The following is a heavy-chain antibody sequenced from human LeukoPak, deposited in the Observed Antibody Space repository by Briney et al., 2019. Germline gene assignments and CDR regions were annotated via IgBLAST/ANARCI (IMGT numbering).Heavy chain of an antibody. CDR3: ARAVAGTGRQNWFDP. CDR2: INSNTGNP. J-gene: IGHJ5*02. CDR1: GYTFTNYA. V-gene: IGHV7-4-1*02. Sequence: GASVKVSCKASGYTFTNYAMNWVRQAPGQGLEWMGWINSNTGNPTYAQGFTGRFVFSLDTSVSTAYLQISSLEAEDTAVYYCARAVAGTGRQNWFDPWGQGTLVAVSS. D-gene: IGHD6-19*01.